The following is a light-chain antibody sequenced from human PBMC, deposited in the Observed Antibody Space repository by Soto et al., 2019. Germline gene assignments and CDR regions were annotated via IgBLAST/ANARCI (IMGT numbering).Light chain of an antibody. CDR1: SSNIGSNR. CDR2: SNN. V-gene: IGLV1-44*01. CDR3: AAWDDSLNGHVV. Sequence: QSVLTQPPSASGTPGQWVTLSCSGSSSNIGSNRVNWYQQVPGTAPKLLIYSNNLRPSGVPDRFSGSKSGTSASLAISGLQSEDEADYYCAAWDDSLNGHVVFGGGTKLTVL. J-gene: IGLJ2*01.